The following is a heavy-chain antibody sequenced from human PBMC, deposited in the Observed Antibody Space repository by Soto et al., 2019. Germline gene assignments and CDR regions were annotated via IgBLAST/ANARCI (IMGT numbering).Heavy chain of an antibody. Sequence: SETLSLTCTVSGGSVSSGDYFWSWLRQSPGKRLEWIAYIYYSGSTNYNPSLKSRATISVDTSKSQVSLTLTSMTAADAALYYCARSPNYYYYGFDVRGQGTAVTVSS. V-gene: IGHV4-61*08. J-gene: IGHJ6*02. D-gene: IGHD3-10*01. CDR1: GGSVSSGDYF. CDR2: IYYSGST. CDR3: ARSPNYYYYGFDV.